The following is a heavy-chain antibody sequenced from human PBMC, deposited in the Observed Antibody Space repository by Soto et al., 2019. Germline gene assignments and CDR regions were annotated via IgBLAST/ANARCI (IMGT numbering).Heavy chain of an antibody. D-gene: IGHD2-2*01. J-gene: IGHJ4*02. CDR2: ISSSGSTI. V-gene: IGHV3-11*01. Sequence: GGSLRLSCAASGFTFSDYYMSWIRQAPGKGLEWVSYISSSGSTIYYADSVKGRFTISRDNAKNSLYLQMNSLRAEDTAVYYCARVPLGYCSSTSCAYFDYWGQGTLVTVSS. CDR1: GFTFSDYY. CDR3: ARVPLGYCSSTSCAYFDY.